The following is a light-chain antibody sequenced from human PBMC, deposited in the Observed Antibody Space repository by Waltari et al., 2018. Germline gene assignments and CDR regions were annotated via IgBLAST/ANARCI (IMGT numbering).Light chain of an antibody. CDR1: QSVSSY. J-gene: IGKJ3*01. CDR2: DAS. Sequence: EIVLTQSPATLSLSPGERATLSCRASQSVSSYLAWYQQKPGQGPRLLIYDASNRATGIPARFRGSGSGTDFTLTISSLEPEDFAAYYCQQRTSWPTFGPGTKVDIK. CDR3: QQRTSWPT. V-gene: IGKV3-11*01.